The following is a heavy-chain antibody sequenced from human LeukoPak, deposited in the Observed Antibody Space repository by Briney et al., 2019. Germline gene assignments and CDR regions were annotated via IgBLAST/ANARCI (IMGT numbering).Heavy chain of an antibody. CDR1: GGSISRSY. CDR3: ARDPGRFLEWLFKFDY. D-gene: IGHD3-3*01. J-gene: IGHJ4*02. CDR2: IYGSGTI. V-gene: IGHV4-4*07. Sequence: SETLSLTCTVSGGSISRSYWSWMRQPAGKGPEWIGRIYGSGTITYNPSLESRVTMSVDTSKNQFSLKLRSVTAADTAVYYCARDPGRFLEWLFKFDYWGQGTLVTVSS.